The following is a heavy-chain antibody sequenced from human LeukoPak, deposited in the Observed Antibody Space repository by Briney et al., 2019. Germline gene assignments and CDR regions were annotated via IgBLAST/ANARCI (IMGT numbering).Heavy chain of an antibody. CDR2: IIPIFGTA. CDR3: ASYGVVAAGKNYYYYYGMDV. J-gene: IGHJ6*04. D-gene: IGHD2-2*01. CDR1: GGTFSSYA. Sequence: ASVKVSCKASGGTFSSYAISWVRQAPGQGLEWMGGIIPIFGTANYAQKFQGRVTITADKSTSTAYMELSSLRSEDTAVYYCASYGVVAAGKNYYYYYGMDVWGKGTTVTVSS. V-gene: IGHV1-69*06.